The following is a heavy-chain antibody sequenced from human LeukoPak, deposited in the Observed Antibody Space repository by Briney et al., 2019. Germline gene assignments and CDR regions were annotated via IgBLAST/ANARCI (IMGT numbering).Heavy chain of an antibody. CDR3: AKGNYYDSSGYYYLNWFDP. J-gene: IGHJ5*02. V-gene: IGHV4-31*03. CDR1: GGSISSGGYY. D-gene: IGHD3-22*01. Sequence: SETLSLTCTVSGGSISSGGYYWSWIRQHPGKGLEWIGYIYYSGSTYYNPSLKSRVTISVDTSKNQFSLKLSSVTAADTAVYYCAKGNYYDSSGYYYLNWFDPWGQGTLVTVSS. CDR2: IYYSGST.